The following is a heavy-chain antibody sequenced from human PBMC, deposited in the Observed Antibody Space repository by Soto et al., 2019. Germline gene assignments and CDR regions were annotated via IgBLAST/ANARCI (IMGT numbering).Heavy chain of an antibody. CDR1: GFTFSSYA. CDR3: AKDGGAVLMDQWGDYYFEY. CDR2: ISGSGGST. V-gene: IGHV3-23*01. D-gene: IGHD2-8*01. J-gene: IGHJ4*02. Sequence: EVQLLESGGGLVQPGGSLRLSCAASGFTFSSYAMSWVRQSPGKGLAWVSAISGSGGSTYYADSVKGRFTISRDNSKNTLYLQMNSLRAEDTAVYYCAKDGGAVLMDQWGDYYFEYWGQGTLVTVSS.